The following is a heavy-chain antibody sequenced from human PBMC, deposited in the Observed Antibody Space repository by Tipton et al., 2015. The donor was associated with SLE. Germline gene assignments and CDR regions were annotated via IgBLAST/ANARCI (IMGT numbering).Heavy chain of an antibody. CDR2: INSDGRSA. Sequence: SLRLSCVASGISFSYFGMIWLRQAPGKGLVWVSRINSDGRSASYADSVKGRVTISRDNATNTLYLQMNSLRAEDTAVYYCAKVLYYYYYMDVWGRGTTVTVSS. D-gene: IGHD3-10*01. V-gene: IGHV3-74*01. CDR1: GISFSYFG. CDR3: AKVLYYYYYMDV. J-gene: IGHJ6*03.